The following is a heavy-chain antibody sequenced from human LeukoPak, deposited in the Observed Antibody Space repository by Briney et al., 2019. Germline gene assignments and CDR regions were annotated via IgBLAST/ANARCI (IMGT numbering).Heavy chain of an antibody. J-gene: IGHJ4*02. V-gene: IGHV3-23*01. CDR3: ARGAYRYYYDSSGYTDFDY. Sequence: GGSLRLSCAASGFTFSSYAMSWVRQAPGKGLEWVSAISGSGGSTYYADSVKGRFTISRDNSKNTLYLQMNSLRAEDTAVYYCARGAYRYYYDSSGYTDFDYWGQGTLVTVSS. CDR2: ISGSGGST. CDR1: GFTFSSYA. D-gene: IGHD3-22*01.